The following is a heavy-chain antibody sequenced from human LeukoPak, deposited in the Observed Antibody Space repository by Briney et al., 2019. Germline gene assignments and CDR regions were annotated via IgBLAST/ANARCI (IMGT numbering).Heavy chain of an antibody. CDR3: ARGARYGDYRVDY. CDR1: GGSISGTSYC. Sequence: PSETLSLTCSVSGGSISGTSYCWGWIRQPPGKGPEWIGSHYHTGRIYHNPSLNSRVTISVDTSKNQFSLKLSSVTAADTAVYYCARGARYGDYRVDYWGQGTLVTVSS. J-gene: IGHJ4*02. D-gene: IGHD4-17*01. V-gene: IGHV4-39*07. CDR2: HYHTGRI.